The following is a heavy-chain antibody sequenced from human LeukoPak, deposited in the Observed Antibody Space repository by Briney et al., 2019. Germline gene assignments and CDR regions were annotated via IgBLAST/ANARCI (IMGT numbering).Heavy chain of an antibody. Sequence: SETLSLTCTVSGGSISSFYWTWIRQPAGKGLEWIGRICSSGSTNYNPSLKSRLTMSVDTSKNQLSLKVSSVTAADTAVYYCARGRSGPGADYYYGMDVWGQGTTVTVSS. CDR2: ICSSGST. CDR3: ARGRSGPGADYYYGMDV. J-gene: IGHJ6*02. D-gene: IGHD3-10*01. V-gene: IGHV4-4*07. CDR1: GGSISSFY.